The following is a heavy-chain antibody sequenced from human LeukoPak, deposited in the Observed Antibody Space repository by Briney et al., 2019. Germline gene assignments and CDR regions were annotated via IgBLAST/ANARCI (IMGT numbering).Heavy chain of an antibody. CDR1: GFTFSNYW. J-gene: IGHJ4*02. Sequence: GGSLRLSCAASGFTFSNYWMHWVRQAPGKGPVWVSRIKSDGSSTRFADSVQGRFTISRDNGKNTLYLQMNSLRAEDTAVYYCARGGDSSNWYPGYVDYWGQGARVTVSS. CDR3: ARGGDSSNWYPGYVDY. CDR2: IKSDGSST. D-gene: IGHD6-13*01. V-gene: IGHV3-74*01.